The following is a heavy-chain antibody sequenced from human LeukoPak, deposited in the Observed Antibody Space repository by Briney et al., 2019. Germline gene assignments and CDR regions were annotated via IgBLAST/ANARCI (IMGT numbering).Heavy chain of an antibody. J-gene: IGHJ4*02. CDR2: ISSSSSYT. Sequence: GGSLRLSCAASGFTFSDYYMSWIRQAQGKGREWVSYISSSSSYTNYADSVKGRFTISRDNAKNSLYLQMNSLRAEDTAVYYCARDQVAGIAAAATDYWGQGTLVTVSS. CDR3: ARDQVAGIAAAATDY. V-gene: IGHV3-11*05. CDR1: GFTFSDYY. D-gene: IGHD6-13*01.